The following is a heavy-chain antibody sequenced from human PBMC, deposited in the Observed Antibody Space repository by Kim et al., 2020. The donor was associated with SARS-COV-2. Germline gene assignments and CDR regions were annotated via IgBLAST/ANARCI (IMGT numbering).Heavy chain of an antibody. V-gene: IGHV3-11*01. D-gene: IGHD6-19*01. J-gene: IGHJ4*02. Sequence: ADSVKGRFTISRDNAKNSLYLQMNSLRAEDTAVYYCARVSGRGWFSGLDYWGQGTLVTVSS. CDR3: ARVSGRGWFSGLDY.